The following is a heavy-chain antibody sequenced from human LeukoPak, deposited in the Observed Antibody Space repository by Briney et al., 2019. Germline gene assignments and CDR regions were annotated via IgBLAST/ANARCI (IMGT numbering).Heavy chain of an antibody. CDR2: ISGSGGST. D-gene: IGHD6-19*01. CDR1: GFTFSSYA. Sequence: PGGSLRLSCAASGFTFSSYAMSWVRQAPGKGLEWATAISGSGGSTYYADSVKGRFTISRGNSKNTLYLQMNSLRAEDTAVYYCAKRGVAGLILAYCDYWGQGTLVTVSS. V-gene: IGHV3-23*01. CDR3: AKRGVAGLILAYCDY. J-gene: IGHJ4*02.